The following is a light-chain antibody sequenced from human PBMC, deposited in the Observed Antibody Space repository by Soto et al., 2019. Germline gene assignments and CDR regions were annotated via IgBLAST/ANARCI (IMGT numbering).Light chain of an antibody. J-gene: IGLJ1*01. V-gene: IGLV2-14*01. Sequence: QPVLTQPASVSGSPGQSIIISCTGTSGDVGGYYYVSWYQQLPGKAPKLMISEVSNRPSGVSNRFSGSKSGNTASLTISGLQAEDEADYYCSSYTAGGTIFGTGTKLTVL. CDR1: SGDVGGYYY. CDR3: SSYTAGGTI. CDR2: EVS.